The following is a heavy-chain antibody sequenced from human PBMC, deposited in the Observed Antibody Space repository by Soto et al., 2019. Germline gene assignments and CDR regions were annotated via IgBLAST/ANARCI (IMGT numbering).Heavy chain of an antibody. CDR1: GDTFTSYA. V-gene: IGHV1-3*01. Sequence: GASVKVCCKASGDTFTSYAMHWVRQAPGQRLEWMGWINAGNGNTKYSQKFQGRVTITADESTSTAYMELSSLRSEDTAVYYCARGRRGICSGGSCYPVFDYWGQGTLVTVPQ. D-gene: IGHD2-15*01. CDR2: INAGNGNT. CDR3: ARGRRGICSGGSCYPVFDY. J-gene: IGHJ4*02.